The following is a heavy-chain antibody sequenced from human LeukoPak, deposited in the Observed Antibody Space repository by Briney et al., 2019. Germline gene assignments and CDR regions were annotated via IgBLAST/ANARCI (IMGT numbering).Heavy chain of an antibody. CDR3: ARATGKGPLYYYDSSGLEGGYFDY. D-gene: IGHD3-22*01. J-gene: IGHJ4*02. V-gene: IGHV3-30*04. CDR1: GFTFSSYA. CDR2: ISYDGSNK. Sequence: GGSLRLSCAASGFTFSSYAMHWVRQAPGKGLEWVAVISYDGSNKYYADSVKGRFTISRDNAKNSLYLQMNSLRAEDTAVYYCARATGKGPLYYYDSSGLEGGYFDYWGQGTLVTVSS.